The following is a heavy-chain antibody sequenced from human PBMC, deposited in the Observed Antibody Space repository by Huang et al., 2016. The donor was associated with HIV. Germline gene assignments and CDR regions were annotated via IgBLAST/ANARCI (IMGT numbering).Heavy chain of an antibody. Sequence: QVHLVQSGAEVKKPGASVKVSCTASGYTFTNYDINWVRQAPGRGLEGMGWMNPNTGNTGFAQSFQGRVTMTRKTSITTAYMELTSLTSEDTAVYYCARSAYGDLDYWGLGTLVIVSS. CDR1: GYTFTNYD. V-gene: IGHV1-8*02. D-gene: IGHD4-17*01. CDR3: ARSAYGDLDY. CDR2: MNPNTGNT. J-gene: IGHJ4*02.